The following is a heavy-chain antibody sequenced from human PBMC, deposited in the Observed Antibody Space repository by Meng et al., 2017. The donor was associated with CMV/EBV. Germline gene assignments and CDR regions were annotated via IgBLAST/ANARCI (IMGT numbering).Heavy chain of an antibody. Sequence: CPSSGFSFRRYALSWLRQAPGMGLEWVSAISGSGGSTYYADSVKGRFTISRDNSKNTLYLQMNSLRAEDTAVYYCAKDPKITMIVDWGQGTLVTVSS. CDR2: ISGSGGST. CDR3: AKDPKITMIVD. V-gene: IGHV3-23*01. J-gene: IGHJ4*02. D-gene: IGHD3-22*01. CDR1: GFSFRRYA.